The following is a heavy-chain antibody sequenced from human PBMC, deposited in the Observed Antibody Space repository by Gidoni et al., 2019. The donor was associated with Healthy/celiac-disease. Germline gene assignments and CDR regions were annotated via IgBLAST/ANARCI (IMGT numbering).Heavy chain of an antibody. CDR1: GGSISSYY. D-gene: IGHD1-26*01. V-gene: IGHV4-59*01. Sequence: QVQLQESGPGLVKPSETLSLTCTVPGGSISSYYWSWIRHPPGKGLEWIGYIYYSGSTNYNPSLKSRVTISVDTSKNQFSLKLSSVTAADTAVYYCARGGRADYFDYWGQGTLVTVSS. CDR3: ARGGRADYFDY. CDR2: IYYSGST. J-gene: IGHJ4*02.